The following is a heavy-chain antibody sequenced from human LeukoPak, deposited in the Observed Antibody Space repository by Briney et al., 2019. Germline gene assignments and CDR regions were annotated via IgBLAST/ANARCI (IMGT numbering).Heavy chain of an antibody. CDR1: GFTFSNAW. Sequence: GSLRLSCAVSGFTFSNAWMSWVRQAPGKGLEWIGYIYYSGSTNYNPSLKSRVTISVDTSKNQFSLKLSSVTAADTAVYYCARLGYSGNVDVWGQGTTVTVSS. D-gene: IGHD6-13*01. J-gene: IGHJ6*02. V-gene: IGHV4-59*01. CDR3: ARLGYSGNVDV. CDR2: IYYSGST.